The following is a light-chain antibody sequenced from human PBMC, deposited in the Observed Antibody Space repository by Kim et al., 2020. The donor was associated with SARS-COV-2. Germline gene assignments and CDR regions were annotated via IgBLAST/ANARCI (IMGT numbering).Light chain of an antibody. CDR2: EVS. CDR3: SSYTSSDTLV. J-gene: IGLJ3*02. CDR1: SSDVDDYTR. Sequence: GQSSTIACTGTSSDVDDYTRVSWYQQPPGTAPKFLIYEVSNRPSGVPDRFSGSKSGNTASLTISGLQAEDEADYYCSSYTSSDTLVFGGGTQLTVL. V-gene: IGLV2-18*02.